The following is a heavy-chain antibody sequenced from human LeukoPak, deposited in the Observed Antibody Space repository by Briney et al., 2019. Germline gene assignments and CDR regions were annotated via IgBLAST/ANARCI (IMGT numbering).Heavy chain of an antibody. Sequence: PSETLSLTCTVFGGSISGYYWNWIRQPAGKGLEWIGRIFTSGSTTYNPSLKSRVTMSVDTSKNQFSLKLSPVTAADTAVYYCARKVPGSSGTPRVDYWGQGTLVSVSS. J-gene: IGHJ4*02. D-gene: IGHD3-22*01. V-gene: IGHV4-4*07. CDR2: IFTSGST. CDR1: GGSISGYY. CDR3: ARKVPGSSGTPRVDY.